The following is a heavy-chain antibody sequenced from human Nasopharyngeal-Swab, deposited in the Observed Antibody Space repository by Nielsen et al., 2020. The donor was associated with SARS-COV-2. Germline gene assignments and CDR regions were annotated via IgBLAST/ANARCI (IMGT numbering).Heavy chain of an antibody. CDR2: INPSGGST. D-gene: IGHD1-26*01. CDR3: ARTQYYRASSGRAYYYGMDA. CDR1: GYTFTSYY. J-gene: IGHJ6*04. V-gene: IGHV1-46*01. Sequence: ASVKVSCKASGYTFTSYYMHWVRQAPGQGLEWMGIINPSGGSTSYAQKFQGRVTITADESTSTAYMELSSLRSEDTAVYYCARTQYYRASSGRAYYYGMDAWGKGTTVTVSS.